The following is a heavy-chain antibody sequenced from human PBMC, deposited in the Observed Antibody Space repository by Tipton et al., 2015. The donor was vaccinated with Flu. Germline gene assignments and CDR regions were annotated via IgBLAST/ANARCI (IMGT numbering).Heavy chain of an antibody. Sequence: TLSLTCTVSGGSISSYYWSWIRQPPGKGLEWIGYIYYSGSTNYNPSLKSRVTISVDTSKNQFSLKLSSVTAADTAVYYCARLGGDYYYYMDVWGKGTTVTVSS. V-gene: IGHV4-59*01. CDR3: ARLGGDYYYYMDV. D-gene: IGHD3-10*01. J-gene: IGHJ6*03. CDR2: IYYSGST. CDR1: GGSISSYY.